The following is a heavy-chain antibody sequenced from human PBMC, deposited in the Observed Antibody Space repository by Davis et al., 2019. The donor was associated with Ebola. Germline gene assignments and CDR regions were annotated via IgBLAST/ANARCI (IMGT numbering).Heavy chain of an antibody. CDR1: GFTFSGSA. CDR3: TVVVAANLDY. V-gene: IGHV3-73*01. D-gene: IGHD2-15*01. J-gene: IGHJ4*02. CDR2: IRSKANSYAT. Sequence: GESLKISCAAPGFTFSGSAMHWVRQASGKGLEWVGRIRSKANSYATAYAASVKGRFTISRDDSKNTAYLQMNSLKTEDTAVYYCTVVVAANLDYWGQGTLVTVSS.